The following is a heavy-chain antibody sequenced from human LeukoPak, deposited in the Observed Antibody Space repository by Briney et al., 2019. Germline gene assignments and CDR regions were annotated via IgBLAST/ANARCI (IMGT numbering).Heavy chain of an antibody. D-gene: IGHD4-17*01. V-gene: IGHV3-48*03. CDR3: ARDYGDYWWYFDL. CDR2: ISGSGSTI. J-gene: IGHJ2*01. CDR1: GFTLRSYE. Sequence: GGSLRLSCAASGFTLRSYEMNWVRQAPGQGLEWVSYISGSGSTIYYADSVQGRFTISRDNAKNSLYLQMNSLRAEDTAVYYCARDYGDYWWYFDLWGRGTLVTVSS.